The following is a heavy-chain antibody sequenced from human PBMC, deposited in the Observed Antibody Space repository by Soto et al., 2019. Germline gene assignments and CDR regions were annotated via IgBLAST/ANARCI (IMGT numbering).Heavy chain of an antibody. CDR2: INAGNGNT. CDR3: ARAVPRHYYDSSGYYDRPFDY. V-gene: IGHV1-3*01. CDR1: GYTFTSYA. D-gene: IGHD3-22*01. J-gene: IGHJ4*02. Sequence: QVQLVQSGAEVKKPGASVKVSCKASGYTFTSYAMHWVRQAPGQRLEWMGWINAGNGNTKYSQKFQGRVTITRDTSASTAYRELSSLRSEDTAVYYCARAVPRHYYDSSGYYDRPFDYWGQGTLVTVSS.